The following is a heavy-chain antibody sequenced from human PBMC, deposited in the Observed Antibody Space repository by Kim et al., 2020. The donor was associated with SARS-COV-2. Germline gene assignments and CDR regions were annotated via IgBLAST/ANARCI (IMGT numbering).Heavy chain of an antibody. CDR2: IYYSGST. V-gene: IGHV4-39*07. Sequence: SETLSLTCTVSGGSISSSSYYWGWIRQPPGKGLEWIGSIYYSGSTYYNPSLKSRVTISVDTSKNQFSLKLSSVTAADAAVYYCASQRVVRGVTLGYFDLWGRGTLVAVSS. CDR3: ASQRVVRGVTLGYFDL. CDR1: GGSISSSSYY. D-gene: IGHD3-10*01. J-gene: IGHJ2*01.